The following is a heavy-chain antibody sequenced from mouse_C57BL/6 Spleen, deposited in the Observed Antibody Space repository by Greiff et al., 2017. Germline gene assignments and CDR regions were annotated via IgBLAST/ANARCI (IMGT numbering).Heavy chain of an antibody. CDR2: INPSNGGT. CDR1: GYTFTSYW. V-gene: IGHV1-53*01. J-gene: IGHJ2*01. Sequence: QVQLKQPGTELVKPGASVKLSCKASGYTFTSYWMHWVKQRPGQGLEWIGNINPSNGGTNYNEKFKSKATLTVDKSSSTAYMQLSSLTSEDSAVYCCARGEPYYDYDPFEDWGTGTTLAVAS. D-gene: IGHD2-4*01. CDR3: ARGEPYYDYDPFED.